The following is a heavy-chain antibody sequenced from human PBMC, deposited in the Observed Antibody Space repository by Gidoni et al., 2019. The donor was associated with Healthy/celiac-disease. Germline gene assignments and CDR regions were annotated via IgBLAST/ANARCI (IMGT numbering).Heavy chain of an antibody. V-gene: IGHV4-38-2*02. D-gene: IGHD3-3*01. CDR1: GYSISSGYY. CDR3: ARVGSGSSRGDFDY. J-gene: IGHJ4*02. Sequence: PGLVKPSETLSLTGTVSGYSISSGYYWGWIRQPPGKGLEWIGSIYHSGSTYYNPSLKSRVTISVDTSKNQFSLKLSSVTAADTAVYYCARVGSGSSRGDFDYWGQGTLVTVSS. CDR2: IYHSGST.